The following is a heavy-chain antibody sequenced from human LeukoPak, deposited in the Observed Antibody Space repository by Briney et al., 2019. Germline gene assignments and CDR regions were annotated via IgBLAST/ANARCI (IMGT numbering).Heavy chain of an antibody. V-gene: IGHV3-74*01. CDR3: VRDLDLGGYSSFEY. Sequence: GGSLRLSCAASGFTFSSYFWMHWVRQAPGKGLVWVSRIKSDGSSSTYADSVKGRFTVSRDNAKNSLYLQMNTLRAEDTAVYYCVRDLDLGGYSSFEYWGQGTLVAVSS. CDR1: GFTFSSYFW. D-gene: IGHD4-23*01. CDR2: IKSDGSSS. J-gene: IGHJ4*02.